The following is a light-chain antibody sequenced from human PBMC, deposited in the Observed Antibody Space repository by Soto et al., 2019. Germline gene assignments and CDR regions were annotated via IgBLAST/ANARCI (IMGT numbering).Light chain of an antibody. CDR1: QSVPNRY. CDR3: QQYGSSPQT. J-gene: IGKJ1*01. CDR2: GAS. V-gene: IGKV3-20*01. Sequence: EIVLPQSPGTLSLSPGERATLSCRASQSVPNRYLAWYQQKPGQAPRLLIYGASSRATGFPDRFSGSGSGKDFTLTISRLEPEDFAVYYCQQYGSSPQTFGQGTQVDIK.